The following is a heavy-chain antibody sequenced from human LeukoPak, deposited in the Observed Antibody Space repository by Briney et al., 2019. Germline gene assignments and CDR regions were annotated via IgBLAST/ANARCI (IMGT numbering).Heavy chain of an antibody. CDR1: GFTFSNAW. J-gene: IGHJ4*02. CDR3: TTCGYSGYDSNY. D-gene: IGHD5-12*01. Sequence: PGGSLRLSCAASGFTFSNAWMSWVRQAPGKGLEWVGRIKSKTHGGTTDYAAPVKGRFTISRDDSTNTLYLQTNSLKSEDTAVYYCTTCGYSGYDSNYWGQGTLVTVSS. CDR2: IKSKTHGGTT. V-gene: IGHV3-15*01.